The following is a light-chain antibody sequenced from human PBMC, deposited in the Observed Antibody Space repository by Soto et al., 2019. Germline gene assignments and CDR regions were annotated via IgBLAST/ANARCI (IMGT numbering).Light chain of an antibody. CDR3: ETWDSNIHWV. CDR2: LEGSGSY. J-gene: IGLJ3*02. CDR1: SGHSSYI. Sequence: QAVVTQSSSASASLGSSVKLTCTLSSGHSSYIIAWHQQQPGKAPRYLMKLEGSGSYNKGSGVPDRFSGSSSGADRYLTISNPQFEDEADYYCETWDSNIHWVFGGGTKLTVL. V-gene: IGLV4-60*02.